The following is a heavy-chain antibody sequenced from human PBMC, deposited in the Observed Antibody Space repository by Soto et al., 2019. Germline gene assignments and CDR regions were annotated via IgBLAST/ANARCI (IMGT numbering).Heavy chain of an antibody. J-gene: IGHJ5*02. V-gene: IGHV4-34*01. CDR1: GGSFSGYY. CDR3: ARAPGDILTGYYNVWFDP. Sequence: PSETLSLTCAGYGGSFSGYYLNWIRQPPGKGLEWIGEINHSGSTNYDPSLKSRVTISVDTSKNQFSLKLSSVTAADTAVYYCARAPGDILTGYYNVWFDPWGQGTLVTVSS. D-gene: IGHD3-9*01. CDR2: INHSGST.